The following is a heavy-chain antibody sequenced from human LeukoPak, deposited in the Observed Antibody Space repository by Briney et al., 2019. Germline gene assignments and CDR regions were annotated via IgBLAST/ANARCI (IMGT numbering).Heavy chain of an antibody. V-gene: IGHV3-21*01. D-gene: IGHD5-24*01. CDR3: ARDKGVGDGYKLDY. CDR2: ISSSSSYI. Sequence: PGGSLRLSCAASGFTFSSYSMNWVRQAPGKGLEWVSSISSSSSYIYYADSVKGRFTISRDNAKNSLYLQMNSLRAEDTAVYYCARDKGVGDGYKLDYWGQGTLVTVSS. J-gene: IGHJ4*02. CDR1: GFTFSSYS.